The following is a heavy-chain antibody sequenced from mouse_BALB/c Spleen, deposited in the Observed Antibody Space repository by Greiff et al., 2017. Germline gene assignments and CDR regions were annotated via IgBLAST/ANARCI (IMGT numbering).Heavy chain of an antibody. J-gene: IGHJ4*01. D-gene: IGHD6-5*01. Sequence: EVQLMESGGGLVQPGGSRKLSCAASGFTFSSFGMHWVRQAPEKGLEWVAYISSGSSTIYYADTVKGRFTISRDNPKNTLFLQMTSLRSEDTAMYYCARGLWRGSYASDYWGQGTSVTVSS. CDR1: GFTFSSFG. CDR3: ARGLWRGSYASDY. CDR2: ISSGSSTI. V-gene: IGHV5-17*02.